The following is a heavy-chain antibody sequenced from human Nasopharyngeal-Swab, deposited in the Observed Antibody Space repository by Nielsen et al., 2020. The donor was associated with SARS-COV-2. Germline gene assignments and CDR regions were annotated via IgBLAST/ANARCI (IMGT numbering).Heavy chain of an antibody. CDR1: GFTFSTYA. Sequence: GESLKISCAASGFTFSTYAMNWVRQAPGKGLEWVAVISYDGPNKYYADSVKGRFTVSRDNSKNTLYLQMHSLRAEDPAVYYCARPRRELRVYYGMDVWGQGTTVTVSS. D-gene: IGHD1-7*01. J-gene: IGHJ6*02. CDR2: ISYDGPNK. V-gene: IGHV3-30-3*01. CDR3: ARPRRELRVYYGMDV.